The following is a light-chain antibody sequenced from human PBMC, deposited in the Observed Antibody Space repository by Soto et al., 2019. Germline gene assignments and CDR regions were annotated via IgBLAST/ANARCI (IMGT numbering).Light chain of an antibody. CDR2: GVS. CDR1: QSVTSNS. J-gene: IGKJ1*01. Sequence: EIVLTQSPGTLSLSPRERATLSCRASQSVTSNSLAWYQNRPGQAPRLLIYGVSNRAPGIPDRFSGSGSGTHFTLTISRLEPEDFAVYYCQQYAASPRTFGQGTQVEVK. CDR3: QQYAASPRT. V-gene: IGKV3-20*01.